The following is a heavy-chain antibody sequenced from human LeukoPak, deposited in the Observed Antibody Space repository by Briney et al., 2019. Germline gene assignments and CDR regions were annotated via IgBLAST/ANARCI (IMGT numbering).Heavy chain of an antibody. V-gene: IGHV1-24*01. Sequence: ASVKVSCKVSRYTLTELSMHWVLQAPGKGLEWMGGFDPEDGETIYAQKFQGRVTMTEDTSTDTAYMELSSLRSEDTAVYYCAIRYSLGDMDVWGKGTTVTVSS. CDR3: AIRYSLGDMDV. J-gene: IGHJ6*03. CDR1: RYTLTELS. D-gene: IGHD3-9*01. CDR2: FDPEDGET.